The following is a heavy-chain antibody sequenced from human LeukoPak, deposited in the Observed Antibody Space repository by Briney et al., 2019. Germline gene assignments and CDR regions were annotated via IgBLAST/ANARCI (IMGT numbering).Heavy chain of an antibody. CDR3: ARYGRGSSDYHFSWFDP. J-gene: IGHJ5*02. D-gene: IGHD3-10*01. V-gene: IGHV4-38-2*01. CDR1: GHSISSGYY. CDR2: IYRGEKT. Sequence: SETLSLTCGVPGHSISSGYYWAWFRQPPGKGLEWIGSIYRGEKTYYNPSLKSRVTILVDTSKNQVSLELSSVTAADTAVYDCARYGRGSSDYHFSWFDPWGQGTLVTVSS.